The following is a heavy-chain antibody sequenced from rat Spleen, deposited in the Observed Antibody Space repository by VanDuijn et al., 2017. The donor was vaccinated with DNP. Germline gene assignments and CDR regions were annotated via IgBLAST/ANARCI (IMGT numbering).Heavy chain of an antibody. D-gene: IGHD1-1*01. J-gene: IGHJ3*01. V-gene: IGHV5-22*01. CDR2: IRYDGGSI. CDR3: ARPMDYYSGGFAY. Sequence: EVQLVESGGGSVQPGRSLKLSCAGSGFTFSDHYMAWVRQAPTKGLEWVAYIRYDGGSIYYGDSVKGRFTISRDNAKSTLYLQMNSLRSEDMATYYCARPMDYYSGGFAYWGQGTLVTVSS. CDR1: GFTFSDHY.